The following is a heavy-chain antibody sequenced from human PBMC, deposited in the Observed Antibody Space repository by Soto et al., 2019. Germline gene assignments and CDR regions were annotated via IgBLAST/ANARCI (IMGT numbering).Heavy chain of an antibody. V-gene: IGHV3-23*01. Sequence: LRLSCAASGFTFSSYAMSWVRQAPGKGLEWVSGISGSGGSTYYSTSVKGRFTISRDNSKNTLYLQMNGLRAEDTAVYYCAKGPSPCTPTSCYVRYGMDVWGQGTTVTVSS. D-gene: IGHD2-2*01. CDR1: GFTFSSYA. J-gene: IGHJ6*02. CDR2: ISGSGGST. CDR3: AKGPSPCTPTSCYVRYGMDV.